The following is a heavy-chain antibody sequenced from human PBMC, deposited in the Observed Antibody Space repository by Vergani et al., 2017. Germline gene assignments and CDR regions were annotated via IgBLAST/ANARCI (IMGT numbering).Heavy chain of an antibody. Sequence: EVQLLESGGGLVQPGGSLRLSCAASGFTFSSYAMSWVRQAPGKGLEWVSAISGSGGSTYYADSVKGRFTISRDNSKNTLYLQMNSLRAEDTAVYYCAKDMLPRRSIAVAGGGMDVWGQGTTVTVSS. V-gene: IGHV3-23*01. CDR1: GFTFSSYA. CDR3: AKDMLPRRSIAVAGGGMDV. D-gene: IGHD6-19*01. CDR2: ISGSGGST. J-gene: IGHJ6*02.